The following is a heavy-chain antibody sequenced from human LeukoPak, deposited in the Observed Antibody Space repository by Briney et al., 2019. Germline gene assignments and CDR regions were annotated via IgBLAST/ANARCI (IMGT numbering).Heavy chain of an antibody. V-gene: IGHV3-15*01. Sequence: PGGSLRLSCAASGFTLSNAWMNWVRQAPGKGLEWVGLIKSKTNGETRDYAAPVKGRFTISRDNAKNSLYLQMNSLRAEDTAVYYCAREKLEQWQSRQAPDAFDIWGQGTMVTVS. CDR1: GFTLSNAW. D-gene: IGHD6-19*01. J-gene: IGHJ3*02. CDR2: IKSKTNGETR. CDR3: AREKLEQWQSRQAPDAFDI.